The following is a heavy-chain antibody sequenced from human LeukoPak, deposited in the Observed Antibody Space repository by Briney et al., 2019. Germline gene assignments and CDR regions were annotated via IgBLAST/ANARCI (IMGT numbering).Heavy chain of an antibody. CDR1: GFTFSNFW. Sequence: GGSLRLSCAASGFTFSNFWMHWVRQAPGKGLVWVALIYGDGSFTRYADSVKGRFTISRDNAKNSLYLQMNSLRVEDTAVYHCARLGLEVGGPNWFDPWGQGTLVTVSS. V-gene: IGHV3-74*01. D-gene: IGHD1-1*01. CDR3: ARLGLEVGGPNWFDP. CDR2: IYGDGSFT. J-gene: IGHJ5*02.